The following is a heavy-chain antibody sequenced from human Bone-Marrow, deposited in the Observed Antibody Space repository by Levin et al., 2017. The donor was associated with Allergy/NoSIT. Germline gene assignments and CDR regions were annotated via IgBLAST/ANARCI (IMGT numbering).Heavy chain of an antibody. D-gene: IGHD5-24*01. J-gene: IGHJ6*03. CDR3: ARVLQYYYYYMDV. V-gene: IGHV4-61*09. CDR1: GVSITSGNYY. Sequence: PSQTLSLTCTVSGVSITSGNYYWSWIRQPAGKGLEWIGHIYTSGNTNYNPSLKSRVTISVDTSKNQFSLKPRSVTAADTAVYYCARVLQYYYYYMDVWGKGTTVTVSS. CDR2: IYTSGNT.